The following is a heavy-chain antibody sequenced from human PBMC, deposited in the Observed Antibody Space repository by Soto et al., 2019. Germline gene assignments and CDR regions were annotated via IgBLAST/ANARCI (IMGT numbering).Heavy chain of an antibody. D-gene: IGHD4-17*01. CDR1: GESFDAYY. V-gene: IGHV4-34*01. CDR2: VYHSGDT. Sequence: VHLQQWGAGLLRPSETLSLTCTVSGESFDAYYWSWIRQSPGKGLEWIGEVYHSGDTKYNPSLKSRVTISEDPSKNQLSLRMTSMTAADTGVYYCARGFSNSVTTRFDFWGQGTLVTVSS. J-gene: IGHJ4*02. CDR3: ARGFSNSVTTRFDF.